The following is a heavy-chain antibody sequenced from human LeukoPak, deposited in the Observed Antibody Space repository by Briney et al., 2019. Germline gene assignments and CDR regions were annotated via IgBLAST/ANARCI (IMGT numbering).Heavy chain of an antibody. CDR1: GGSISSSSYY. Sequence: SETLSLTCTVSGGSISSSSYYWGWVRQPPGRGLGCIGSIYYSGSTYYNPSLKSRVTISVDTSKNQFSLKLSSVTAADTAVYYCARLISVYYFDSWGQGTLVTVSS. J-gene: IGHJ4*02. CDR2: IYYSGST. CDR3: ARLISVYYFDS. V-gene: IGHV4-39*01. D-gene: IGHD2/OR15-2a*01.